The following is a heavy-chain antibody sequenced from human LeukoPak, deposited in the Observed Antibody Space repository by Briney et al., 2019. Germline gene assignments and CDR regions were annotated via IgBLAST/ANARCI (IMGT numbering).Heavy chain of an antibody. J-gene: IGHJ3*02. CDR1: GFTFDNYA. V-gene: IGHV3-9*03. CDR2: ISWNSDSV. Sequence: PGGSLRLSCAASGFTFDNYAMHWVRQAPGKGLEWVSVISWNSDSVGYADSVKGRFTISRDNAKNSLYLQMNSLRAEDMALYYCAKDMSGYFGSGSQALDIWGQGTMVTVSS. D-gene: IGHD3-10*01. CDR3: AKDMSGYFGSGSQALDI.